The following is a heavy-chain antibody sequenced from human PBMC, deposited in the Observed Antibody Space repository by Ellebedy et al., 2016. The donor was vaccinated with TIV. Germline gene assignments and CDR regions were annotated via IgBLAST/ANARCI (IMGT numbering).Heavy chain of an antibody. CDR3: ARRASYGDYAVQVNPWFDP. D-gene: IGHD4-17*01. CDR1: GFNFSSYW. V-gene: IGHV3-7*01. CDR2: IRQEGDEI. Sequence: GESLKISCAASGFNFSSYWMTWVRQAPGKGLEWVAKIRQEGDEIYYVESVKGRFTISRDNAKNSLFLQMISLRVEDTAVYYCARRASYGDYAVQVNPWFDPWGQGTLVTVSS. J-gene: IGHJ5*02.